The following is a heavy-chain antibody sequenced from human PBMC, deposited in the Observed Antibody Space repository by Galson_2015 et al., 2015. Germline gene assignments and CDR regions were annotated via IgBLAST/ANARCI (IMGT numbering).Heavy chain of an antibody. CDR2: ISSSSSYI. CDR1: GFTFSSYS. D-gene: IGHD6-13*01. CDR3: ARDRIAAANWFDN. Sequence: SLRLSCAASGFTFSSYSMNWVRRAPGKGLEWVSSISSSSSYIYYADSVKGRFTISRDNAKNSLYLQMNSLRAEDTAVYYCARDRIAAANWFDNWGQGTLVTVSS. J-gene: IGHJ5*02. V-gene: IGHV3-21*01.